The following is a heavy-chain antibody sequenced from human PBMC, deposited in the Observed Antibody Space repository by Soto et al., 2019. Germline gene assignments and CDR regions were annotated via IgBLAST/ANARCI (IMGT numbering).Heavy chain of an antibody. CDR3: ARHRTDITAMGPYDAFDI. D-gene: IGHD5-18*01. V-gene: IGHV4-59*08. CDR1: GGSISSYY. J-gene: IGHJ3*02. Sequence: SETLSLTCTVSGGSISSYYWSWIRQPPGKGLEWIGYIYYSGSTNYNPSLKSRVTISVDTSKNQFSLKLSSVTAADTAVYYCARHRTDITAMGPYDAFDIRGQGTMVTVSS. CDR2: IYYSGST.